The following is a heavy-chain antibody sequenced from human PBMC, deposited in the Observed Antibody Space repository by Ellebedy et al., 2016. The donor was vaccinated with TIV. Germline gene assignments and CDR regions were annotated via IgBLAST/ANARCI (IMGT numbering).Heavy chain of an antibody. CDR3: AKVVAAAGITYYYYMDV. CDR1: GGSISSSIYY. J-gene: IGHJ6*03. V-gene: IGHV4-39*01. CDR2: IYYSGST. Sequence: SETLSLXXTVSGGSISSSIYYWGWIRQPPGKGLEWIGSIYYSGSTYYNPSLKSRVTISVHTSKNQFSLKLSSVTAADTAVYYCAKVVAAAGITYYYYMDVWGKGTTVTVSS. D-gene: IGHD6-13*01.